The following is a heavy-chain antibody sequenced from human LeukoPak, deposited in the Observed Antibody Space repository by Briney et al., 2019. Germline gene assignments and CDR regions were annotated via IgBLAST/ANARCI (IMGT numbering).Heavy chain of an antibody. V-gene: IGHV1-69*05. CDR1: GGTFSSYA. Sequence: GASVKVSCKASGGTFSSYAISWVRQAPGQGLEWMGGIIPIFGTANYAQKFQGRVTITTDESTSTAYMELSSLRSEDTAVYYCARGRKVRADMDVWGKGTTVTVSS. CDR2: IIPIFGTA. D-gene: IGHD1-14*01. J-gene: IGHJ6*03. CDR3: ARGRKVRADMDV.